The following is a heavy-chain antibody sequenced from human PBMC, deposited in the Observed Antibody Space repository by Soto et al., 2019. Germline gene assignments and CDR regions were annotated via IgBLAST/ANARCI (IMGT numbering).Heavy chain of an antibody. J-gene: IGHJ5*02. V-gene: IGHV4-39*01. CDR2: IYYSGST. Sequence: PSETLSLTCTVSGGSISSSSYYWGWILQPPGKGLEWIGSIYYSGSTYYNPSLKSRVTISVDTSKNQFSLKLSSATAADTAVYYCARHGVTAAAANWFDPWGQGTLVTVSS. D-gene: IGHD6-13*01. CDR3: ARHGVTAAAANWFDP. CDR1: GGSISSSSYY.